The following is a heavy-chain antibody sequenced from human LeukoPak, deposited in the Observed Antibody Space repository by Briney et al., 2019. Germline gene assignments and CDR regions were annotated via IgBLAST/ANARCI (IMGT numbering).Heavy chain of an antibody. CDR1: GFTFSSYA. Sequence: GGSLRLSCAASGFTFSSYAMSWVRQAPGKGLEWASAISGSDGGTYYADSVKGRFTISRDNSKNTLYLQMNSLRAEDTAVYYCAKVARMSFDPWGQGTLVTVSS. CDR2: ISGSDGGT. J-gene: IGHJ5*02. V-gene: IGHV3-23*01. D-gene: IGHD2-8*01. CDR3: AKVARMSFDP.